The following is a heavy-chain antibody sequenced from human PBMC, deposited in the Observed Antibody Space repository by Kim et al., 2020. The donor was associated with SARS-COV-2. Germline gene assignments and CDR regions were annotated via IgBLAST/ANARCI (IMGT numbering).Heavy chain of an antibody. CDR1: GFTFGDYA. V-gene: IGHV3-49*03. J-gene: IGHJ6*02. CDR3: TRVYSSGDYGMDV. Sequence: GGSLRLSCTASGFTFGDYAMSWFRQAPGKGLEWVGFIRSKAYGGTTEYAASVKGRFTISRDDSKSIAYLQMNSLKTEDTAVYYCTRVYSSGDYGMDVWGQGTTVTVSS. D-gene: IGHD6-19*01. CDR2: IRSKAYGGTT.